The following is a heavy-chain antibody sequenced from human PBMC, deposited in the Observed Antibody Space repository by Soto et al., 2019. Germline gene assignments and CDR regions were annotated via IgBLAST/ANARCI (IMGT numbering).Heavy chain of an antibody. J-gene: IGHJ3*01. CDR2: IFHGGNT. Sequence: SETLSLTCAVSGGSISSGGYSWSWIRKPPGKGLEWIGSIFHGGNTYYNPSLKSRVTISVDMSKNQFSLKLNSVTAADTAVYYCARARWYDAFDVWGQGTVVTVS. D-gene: IGHD2-15*01. CDR1: GGSISSGGYS. V-gene: IGHV4-30-4*07. CDR3: ARARWYDAFDV.